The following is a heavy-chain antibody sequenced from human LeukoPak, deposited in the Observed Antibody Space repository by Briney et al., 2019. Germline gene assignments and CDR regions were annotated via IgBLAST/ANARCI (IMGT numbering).Heavy chain of an antibody. J-gene: IGHJ4*02. V-gene: IGHV3-74*03. CDR3: ARDLDWILFDY. CDR2: IRPEGTTT. D-gene: IGHD3-9*01. CDR1: GFTFSTYW. Sequence: GGSLRLSCAASGFTFSTYWMRWVRQAPGKGLVWVARIRPEGTTTAYADSVKGRFTISRDNAENTLFLQMNSLSAEDTAVYCCARDLDWILFDYWGQGTLVTVSS.